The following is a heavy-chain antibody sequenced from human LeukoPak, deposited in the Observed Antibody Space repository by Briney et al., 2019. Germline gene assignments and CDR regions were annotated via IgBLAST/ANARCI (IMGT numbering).Heavy chain of an antibody. Sequence: PSETLSLTCTVSGGSISSYYWSWIRQPPGKGLEWIGYIYYSGSTNYNHSLKSRVTISVDTSKNQFSLKLSSVTAADTAVYYCARDSWRHNWKPFKYGDYDYWGQGTLVTVSS. CDR1: GGSISSYY. CDR3: ARDSWRHNWKPFKYGDYDY. J-gene: IGHJ4*02. D-gene: IGHD4-17*01. CDR2: IYYSGST. V-gene: IGHV4-59*01.